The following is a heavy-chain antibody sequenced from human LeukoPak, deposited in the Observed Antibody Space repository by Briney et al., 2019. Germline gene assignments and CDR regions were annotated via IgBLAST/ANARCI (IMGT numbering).Heavy chain of an antibody. CDR3: ARYYYDSSAKYDAFDI. CDR1: GGSISSSSYY. J-gene: IGHJ3*02. D-gene: IGHD3-22*01. V-gene: IGHV4-61*05. Sequence: SETLSLTCTVSGGSISSSSYYWSWIRQPPGKGLEWIGYIYYSGSTNYNPSLKSRVTISVDTSKNQFSLKLSSVTAADTAVYYCARYYYDSSAKYDAFDIWGQGTMVTVSS. CDR2: IYYSGST.